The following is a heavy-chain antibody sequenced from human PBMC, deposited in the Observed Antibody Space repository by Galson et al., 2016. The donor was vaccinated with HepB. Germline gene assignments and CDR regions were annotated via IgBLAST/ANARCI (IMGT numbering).Heavy chain of an antibody. CDR1: GFSLSTSGVG. Sequence: QTLTLTCTFSGFSLSTSGVGVGWIRQPPGKGLEWIGYIYNSGSAYYNPSLKSRLIISVDTSKNQLSLKQSSVTAADTAVYYCARFYGVLGYFDYWGQGTLVTVSA. J-gene: IGHJ4*02. CDR3: ARFYGVLGYFDY. CDR2: IYNSGSA. V-gene: IGHV4-31*03. D-gene: IGHD4-17*01.